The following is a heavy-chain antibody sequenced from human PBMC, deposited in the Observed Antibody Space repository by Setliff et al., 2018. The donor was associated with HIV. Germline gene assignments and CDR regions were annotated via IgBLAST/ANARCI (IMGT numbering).Heavy chain of an antibody. CDR2: INPSDGTT. V-gene: IGHV1-46*01. J-gene: IGHJ4*02. CDR3: VKEYHTEVTDTRVANYFDY. D-gene: IGHD4-4*01. Sequence: GASVKVSCKASGYTFTSCFTHWVRQAPGQGLEYMGIINPSDGTTDYTQKFQDRVTMTSDTATSTVYMELRSLRSEDTAIYYCVKEYHTEVTDTRVANYFDYWGQGTLVTVSS. CDR1: GYTFTSCF.